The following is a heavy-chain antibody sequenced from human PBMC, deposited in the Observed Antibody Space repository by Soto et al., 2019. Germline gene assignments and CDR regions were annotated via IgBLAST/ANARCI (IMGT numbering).Heavy chain of an antibody. Sequence: QVQLVQSGAEVKKPGSSVKVSCKASGGTFSSYTISWVRQAPGQGLEWMGRIIPILGIANYAQKFQGRVPITADKSTSTAYMELSSLRSEDTAVYYCARSLYGDYDAGYWGQGTLVTVSS. CDR1: GGTFSSYT. CDR3: ARSLYGDYDAGY. V-gene: IGHV1-69*02. D-gene: IGHD4-17*01. J-gene: IGHJ4*02. CDR2: IIPILGIA.